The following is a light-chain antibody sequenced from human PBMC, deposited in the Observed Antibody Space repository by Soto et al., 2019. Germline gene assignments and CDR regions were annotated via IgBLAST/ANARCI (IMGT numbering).Light chain of an antibody. CDR2: STS. Sequence: QAVVTQEPSLTVSPGGTVTLTFASSTGAVTSGYYPNWFQQKPGQAPRALIYSTSNKNSWTPARFSGSLLGGKAALTLSGVQPEDEAEYYCLLYYGGARVFGGGTKLTVL. CDR1: TGAVTSGYY. J-gene: IGLJ3*02. CDR3: LLYYGGARV. V-gene: IGLV7-43*01.